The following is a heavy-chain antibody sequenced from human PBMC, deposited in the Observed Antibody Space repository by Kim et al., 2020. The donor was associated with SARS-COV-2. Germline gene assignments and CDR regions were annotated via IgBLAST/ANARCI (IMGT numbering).Heavy chain of an antibody. V-gene: IGHV3-11*06. J-gene: IGHJ6*02. CDR3: ARGYGVGSGSYYSYYYYYGMAV. D-gene: IGHD3-10*01. Sequence: GGSLRLSCAASGFTFSDYYMSWIRQAPGKGLEWVSYISSSSSYTNYADSVKGRFTISRDNAKNSLYLQMNSLRAEDTAVYYCARGYGVGSGSYYSYYYYYGMAVWGQGTTVTVSS. CDR1: GFTFSDYY. CDR2: ISSSSSYT.